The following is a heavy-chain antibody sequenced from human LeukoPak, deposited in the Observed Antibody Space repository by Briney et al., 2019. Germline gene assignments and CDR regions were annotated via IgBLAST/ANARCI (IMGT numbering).Heavy chain of an antibody. CDR2: IIPIFDTS. CDR3: AGMVSPTAAGTGYFDP. CDR1: GGTFNNYA. D-gene: IGHD6-13*01. Sequence: GASVKVSCKASGGTFNNYAISWVRQAPGQGLEWMGEIIPIFDTSTYAQKYRGRVTITTDESTSTAYMELSSLRSEDTAVYYCAGMVSPTAAGTGYFDPWGPGTLVTVSS. J-gene: IGHJ5*02. V-gene: IGHV1-69*05.